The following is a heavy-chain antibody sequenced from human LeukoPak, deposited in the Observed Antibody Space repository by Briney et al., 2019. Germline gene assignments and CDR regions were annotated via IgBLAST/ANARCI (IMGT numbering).Heavy chain of an antibody. V-gene: IGHV4-39*07. Sequence: PSETLSLTCTVSGGSISRSSYYWGWIRQPPGKGLEWIGSIYYSGSTYYNPSLKSRVTISVDTSKNQFSLKLSSVTAADTAVYYCAGSSVDIVASGWGQGTLVTVSS. CDR3: AGSSVDIVASG. CDR2: IYYSGST. CDR1: GGSISRSSYY. D-gene: IGHD5-12*01. J-gene: IGHJ4*02.